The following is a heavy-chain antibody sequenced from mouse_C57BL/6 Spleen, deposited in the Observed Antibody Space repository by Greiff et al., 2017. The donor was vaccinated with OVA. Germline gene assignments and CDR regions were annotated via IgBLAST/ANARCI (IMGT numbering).Heavy chain of an antibody. V-gene: IGHV1-69*01. J-gene: IGHJ3*01. CDR2: IDPSDSYT. CDR1: GYTFTSYW. CDR3: ARGLTGTAWFAY. D-gene: IGHD4-1*01. Sequence: QVQLQQPGAELVMPGASVKLSCKASGYTFTSYWMHWVKQRPGQGLEWIGEIDPSDSYTNYNQKFKGKSTLTVDKSSSTAYMQLSSLTSEDSAVYDCARGLTGTAWFAYWGQGTLVTVSA.